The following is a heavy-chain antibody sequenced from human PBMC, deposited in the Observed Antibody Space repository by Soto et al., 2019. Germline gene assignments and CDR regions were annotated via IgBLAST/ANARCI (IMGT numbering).Heavy chain of an antibody. J-gene: IGHJ5*02. V-gene: IGHV1-18*01. D-gene: IGHD3-22*01. CDR3: ARDSVVIRRFDP. CDR1: GCTCTSYG. CDR2: ISAYNANT. Sequence: GASVKLACKASGCTCTSYGISWVRQAPGQGLEWMGWISAYNANTNYAQKLQGRVTTTTDTSTSTAYMELRSLRSDDTAVYYCARDSVVIRRFDPWGQGTLVTVSS.